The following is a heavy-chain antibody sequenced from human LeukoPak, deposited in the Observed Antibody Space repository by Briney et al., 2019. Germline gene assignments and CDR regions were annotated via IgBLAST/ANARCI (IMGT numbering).Heavy chain of an antibody. Sequence: GGSLRLSCAASGFTFSSYAMHWVRQAPGKGLEWVAVISYDGSNKYYADSVKGRFTIPRDNSKNTLYLQMNSLRAEDTAVYYCARDYSHYGSGSSTPGYWGQGTTVTVSS. D-gene: IGHD3-10*01. J-gene: IGHJ4*02. CDR2: ISYDGSNK. CDR1: GFTFSSYA. CDR3: ARDYSHYGSGSSTPGY. V-gene: IGHV3-30-3*01.